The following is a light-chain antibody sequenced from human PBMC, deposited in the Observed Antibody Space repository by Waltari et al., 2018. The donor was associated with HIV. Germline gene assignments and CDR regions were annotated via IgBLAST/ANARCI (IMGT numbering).Light chain of an antibody. Sequence: DIQMTQSPSSLSASVGDRVTITCQASQDITNYLNWYQQKPGKAPKLLIYDASSLETVVPSRFGGSGSGTDFTFTISSLQPEDIATYYCQQYDNLPLTFGGGTEVEIK. J-gene: IGKJ4*01. V-gene: IGKV1-33*01. CDR1: QDITNY. CDR2: DAS. CDR3: QQYDNLPLT.